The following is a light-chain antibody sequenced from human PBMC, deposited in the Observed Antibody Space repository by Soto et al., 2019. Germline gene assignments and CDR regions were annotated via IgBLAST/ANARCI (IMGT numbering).Light chain of an antibody. J-gene: IGKJ4*01. V-gene: IGKV3-20*01. Sequence: EIVLTQSPGTLSLSPGERATLSCRASQSISSNYVAWYQQKPGQAPRLLIYDASSRATGIPDRFSGGGSGTDFTLTISRLEPEDFAVYYCQQFSSYPLTFGGGTKVDI. CDR3: QQFSSYPLT. CDR1: QSISSNY. CDR2: DAS.